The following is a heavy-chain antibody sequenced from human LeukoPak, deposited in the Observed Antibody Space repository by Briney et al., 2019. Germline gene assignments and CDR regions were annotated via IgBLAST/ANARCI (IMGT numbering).Heavy chain of an antibody. J-gene: IGHJ4*02. Sequence: SETLSLTCTASGGSISSGTYYWTWIRQPAGKGLEWIGRIYTSGIPNYNPSLKSRVTISMDTSKNQFSLRLGSVTAADTAVYYCARELDYYDSSGYSTFDYWGQGTLVTVSS. CDR3: ARELDYYDSSGYSTFDY. CDR1: GGSISSGTYY. V-gene: IGHV4-61*02. CDR2: IYTSGIP. D-gene: IGHD3-22*01.